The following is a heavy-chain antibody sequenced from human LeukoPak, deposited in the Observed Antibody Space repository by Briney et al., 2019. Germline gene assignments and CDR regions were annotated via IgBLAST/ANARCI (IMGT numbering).Heavy chain of an antibody. D-gene: IGHD3-22*01. V-gene: IGHV1-18*01. Sequence: ASVKVSCKASGYTFSSYGITWVRQAPGQGPEWMGWISAYNGNTNYAQKFQGRVTMTTDTSTSTAYMELRSLRSDDTAVYYCARGGVVSSGYYLITIDYWGQGILVTVSS. CDR2: ISAYNGNT. CDR3: ARGGVVSSGYYLITIDY. J-gene: IGHJ4*02. CDR1: GYTFSSYG.